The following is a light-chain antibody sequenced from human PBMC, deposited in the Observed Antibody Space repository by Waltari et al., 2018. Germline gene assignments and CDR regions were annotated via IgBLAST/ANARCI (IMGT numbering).Light chain of an antibody. CDR1: QSISTY. CDR3: QQSYSPLST. V-gene: IGKV1-39*01. J-gene: IGKJ1*01. CDR2: DTS. Sequence: DIQMTQSPSSLSASVGDRVTITCRASQSISTYLNWYQQKPGKAPKLLISDTSSLQSGVSSRFSGRGSGTDFTLTISSLQAEDLATYYCQQSYSPLSTFGQGTKVEIK.